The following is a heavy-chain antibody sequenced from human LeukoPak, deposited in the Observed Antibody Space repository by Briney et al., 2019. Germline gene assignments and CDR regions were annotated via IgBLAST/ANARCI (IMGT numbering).Heavy chain of an antibody. CDR2: IYSGGGT. J-gene: IGHJ4*02. D-gene: IGHD6-19*01. Sequence: PGGSLRLSCAASGFIVSNNYMSWVRQAPGKGLEWVSVIYSGGGTYYADSVKGRFTISRDNSKNTLYLQMNSLRAEDTAAYFCALLYSSGWYPSGYWGQGTLVTVSS. CDR3: ALLYSSGWYPSGY. V-gene: IGHV3-66*01. CDR1: GFIVSNNY.